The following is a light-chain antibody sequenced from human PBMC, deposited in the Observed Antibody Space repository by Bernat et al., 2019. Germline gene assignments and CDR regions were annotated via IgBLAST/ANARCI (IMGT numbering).Light chain of an antibody. J-gene: IGLJ3*02. Sequence: QSALTQPRSVSGPPGQSVTISCTGTSSDVGTYNYVCWYRQHPGKAPKLMISDVNKRPSGVPDRFSGSKSGNTASLTISGLQAEDEADYYCCSYAGNSAWVFGGGTKVAVL. CDR2: DVN. V-gene: IGLV2-11*01. CDR3: CSYAGNSAWV. CDR1: SSDVGTYNY.